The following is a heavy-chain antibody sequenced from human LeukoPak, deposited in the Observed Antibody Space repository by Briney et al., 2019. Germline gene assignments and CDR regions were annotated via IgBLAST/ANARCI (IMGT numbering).Heavy chain of an antibody. J-gene: IGHJ3*02. CDR2: IKQDGTEK. V-gene: IGHV3-7*03. D-gene: IGHD3-3*01. CDR3: ARPWRYAFDI. CDR1: GFTFSSYW. Sequence: GGSLRLSCAASGFTFSSYWMSWVRQAPGKGLERLANIKQDGTEKYYVDSVKGRFTISRDNAKNSLYLQMNSLRAEDTAVYYCARPWRYAFDIWGQGTMVTVSS.